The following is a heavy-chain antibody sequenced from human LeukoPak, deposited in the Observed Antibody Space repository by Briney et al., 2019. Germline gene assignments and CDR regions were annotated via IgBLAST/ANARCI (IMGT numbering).Heavy chain of an antibody. CDR2: ISSSSGYT. J-gene: IGHJ4*02. Sequence: PGGTLRLSCAASGFTFSSYIMNWVRQAPGKGLEWVSSISSSSGYTYYADSVKGRFTNSRDNAKNSLYLQMNSLRAEDTAVCYCARGGYSYGYGDDYWGQGTLVTVSS. V-gene: IGHV3-21*01. CDR1: GFTFSSYI. CDR3: ARGGYSYGYGDDY. D-gene: IGHD5-18*01.